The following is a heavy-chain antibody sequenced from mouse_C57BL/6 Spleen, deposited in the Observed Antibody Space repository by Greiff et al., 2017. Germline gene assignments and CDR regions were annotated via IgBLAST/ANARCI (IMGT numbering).Heavy chain of an antibody. D-gene: IGHD1-1*01. CDR1: GYTFTEYS. CDR3: ARDEERNGNGFVFAD. Sequence: VQLQQSGAELVKPGASVKLSCKASGYTFTEYSIHWVQQRSGQGLEWIGWFYPGSGSIKYNEKFKEKDTLTAAKYSSQVYMELSRLTSEASAVYSCARDEERNGNGFVFADWGQVTLVTV. CDR2: FYPGSGSI. J-gene: IGHJ3*01. V-gene: IGHV1-62-2*01.